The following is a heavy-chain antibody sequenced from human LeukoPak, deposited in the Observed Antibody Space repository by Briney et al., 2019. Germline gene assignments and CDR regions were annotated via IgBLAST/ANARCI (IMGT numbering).Heavy chain of an antibody. CDR3: ARHEGPYYYDSSGYHPGGWFDP. CDR1: GGSISSSSYY. Sequence: PSETLSLTCTVSGGSISSSSYYWSWIRQPPGKGLEWIGYIYYSGSTNYNPSLKSRVTISVDASKNQFSLKLSSVTAADTAVYYCARHEGPYYYDSSGYHPGGWFDPWGQGTLVTVSS. D-gene: IGHD3-22*01. CDR2: IYYSGST. J-gene: IGHJ5*02. V-gene: IGHV4-61*05.